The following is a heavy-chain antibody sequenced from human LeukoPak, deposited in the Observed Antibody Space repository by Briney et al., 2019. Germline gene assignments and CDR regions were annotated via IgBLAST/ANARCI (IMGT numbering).Heavy chain of an antibody. V-gene: IGHV3-74*01. Sequence: GGSLRLSCAASGFTLSNYWMHWVRQAPGKGLVWVSRINADGSSASYADSVKGRFTISRDNSKNTLYLQMNSLRAEDTAVYYCAKIEGSGSYYNTRWHAGSIDYWGQGTLVTVSS. J-gene: IGHJ4*02. CDR1: GFTLSNYW. CDR3: AKIEGSGSYYNTRWHAGSIDY. CDR2: INADGSSA. D-gene: IGHD3-10*01.